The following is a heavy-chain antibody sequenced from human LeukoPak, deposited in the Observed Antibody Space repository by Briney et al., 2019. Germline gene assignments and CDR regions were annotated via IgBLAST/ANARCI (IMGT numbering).Heavy chain of an antibody. J-gene: IGHJ5*02. CDR1: GFTFSSYS. D-gene: IGHD6-6*01. V-gene: IGHV3-33*08. CDR3: ARGSSSVSTRFDP. Sequence: GGSLRLSCAASGFTFSSYSMNWVRQAPGKGLEWVAVIWYDGSNKYYADSVKGRFTISRDNSKNTLYLQMNSLRAEDTAVYYCARGSSSVSTRFDPWGQGTLVTVSS. CDR2: IWYDGSNK.